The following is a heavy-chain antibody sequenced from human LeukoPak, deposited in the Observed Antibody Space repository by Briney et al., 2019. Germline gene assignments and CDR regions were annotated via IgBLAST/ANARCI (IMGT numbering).Heavy chain of an antibody. Sequence: ASVKVSCKGSGYTFTGYYMHWVRQAPGQGLEWMGWINPNSGGTNYAQKFQGRVTMTRDTSISTAYMELSRLRSDDTAVYYCARGGWDVLLWFGETYLPPHLDYWGQGTLVTVSS. CDR1: GYTFTGYY. CDR3: ARGGWDVLLWFGETYLPPHLDY. V-gene: IGHV1-2*02. CDR2: INPNSGGT. J-gene: IGHJ4*02. D-gene: IGHD3-10*01.